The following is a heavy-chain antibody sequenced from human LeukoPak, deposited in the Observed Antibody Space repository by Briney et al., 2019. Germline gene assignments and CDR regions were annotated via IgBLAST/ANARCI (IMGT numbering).Heavy chain of an antibody. D-gene: IGHD2-15*01. CDR2: INPSGGST. Sequence: ASVKASCKASGYTFTSYYMHWVRQAPGQGLEWMGIINPSGGSTSYAQKFQGRVTMTRDMSTSTVYMELSSLRSEDTAVYYCARGKVVVVVAAEELDAFDIWGQGTMVTVSS. CDR1: GYTFTSYY. CDR3: ARGKVVVVVAAEELDAFDI. J-gene: IGHJ3*02. V-gene: IGHV1-46*01.